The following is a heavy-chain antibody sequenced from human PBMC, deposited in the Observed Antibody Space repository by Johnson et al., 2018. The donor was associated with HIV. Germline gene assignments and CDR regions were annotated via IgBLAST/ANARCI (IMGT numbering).Heavy chain of an antibody. CDR2: INSDGSST. CDR1: GFTFSSYW. J-gene: IGHJ3*02. Sequence: VQLEESGGGLVQPGGSLRLSCAASGFTFSSYWMHWVRQAPGKGLVWVSRINSDGSSTSYADSVKGRFTISRDNAKNTLYLQMNSPRAEDTAVYYCANFYTDNTLGLFGAFDIWGQGTMVTVSS. V-gene: IGHV3-74*01. CDR3: ANFYTDNTLGLFGAFDI. D-gene: IGHD1-1*01.